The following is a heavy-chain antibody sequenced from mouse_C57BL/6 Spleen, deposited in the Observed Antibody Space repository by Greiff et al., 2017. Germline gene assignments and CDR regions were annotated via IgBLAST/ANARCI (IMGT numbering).Heavy chain of an antibody. CDR2: IYPGNSDT. CDR3: TSDYDGGDAMDY. CDR1: GYTFTSYW. Sequence: EVQLQQSGTVLARPGASVKMSCKTSGYTFTSYWMHWVKQRPGQGLEWIGAIYPGNSDTSYNQKFKGKAKLTAVTSASTAYMELSSLTNEDSAVYYCTSDYDGGDAMDYWGQGTSVTVSS. D-gene: IGHD2-4*01. V-gene: IGHV1-5*01. J-gene: IGHJ4*01.